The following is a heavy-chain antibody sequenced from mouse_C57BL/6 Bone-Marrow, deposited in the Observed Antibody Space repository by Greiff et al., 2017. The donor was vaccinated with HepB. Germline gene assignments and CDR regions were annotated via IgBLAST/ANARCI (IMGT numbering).Heavy chain of an antibody. V-gene: IGHV5-17*01. CDR1: GFTFSDYG. J-gene: IGHJ4*01. CDR2: ISSGSSTI. D-gene: IGHD1-1*01. Sequence: EVQRVESGGGLVKPGGSLKLSCAASGFTFSDYGMHWVRQAPEKGLEWVAYISSGSSTIYYADTLKGRFTISRDNAKNTLFLQMTSLRSEDTAMYYCARDYYGSSSYAMDYWGQGTSDTVSS. CDR3: ARDYYGSSSYAMDY.